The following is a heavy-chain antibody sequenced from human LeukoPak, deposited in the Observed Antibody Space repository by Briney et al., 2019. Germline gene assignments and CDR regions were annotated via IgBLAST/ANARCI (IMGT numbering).Heavy chain of an antibody. J-gene: IGHJ5*02. V-gene: IGHV4-39*07. CDR1: GGSISISSYY. CDR3: ARVVLPLYYDSSGYPTSWFDP. Sequence: SETLSLTCTVSGGSISISSYYWGWIRQPPGKGLEWIGSIYYSGSTYYNPSLKSRVTISVDTSKNQFSLKLSSVTAADTAVYYCARVVLPLYYDSSGYPTSWFDPWGQGTLVTVSS. CDR2: IYYSGST. D-gene: IGHD3-22*01.